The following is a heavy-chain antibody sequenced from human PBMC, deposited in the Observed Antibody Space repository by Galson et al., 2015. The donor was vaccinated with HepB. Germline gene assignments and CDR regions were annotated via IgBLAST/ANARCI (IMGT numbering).Heavy chain of an antibody. CDR1: GFSVSNNY. V-gene: IGHV3-53*01. D-gene: IGHD6-13*01. J-gene: IGHJ4*02. CDR3: ARDSTLSSSWYYFDS. Sequence: SLRLSCAASGFSVSNNYMSWARQAPGKGLEWVSIIYSGGATYYADSVKGRFTISRDNSKNTLYLQMNSLRAEDTAVYYCARDSTLSSSWYYFDSWGQGTLVTVSS. CDR2: IYSGGAT.